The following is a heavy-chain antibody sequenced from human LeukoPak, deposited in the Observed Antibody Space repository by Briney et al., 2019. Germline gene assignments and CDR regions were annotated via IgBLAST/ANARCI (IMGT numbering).Heavy chain of an antibody. J-gene: IGHJ6*02. Sequence: TGGSLRLSCAASGFTFSSYSMNWVSQAPGKGLEWVSYISSSSSTIYYADSVKGRFTISRDNAKNSLYLQINSLRAEDTAVYYCARDLHDFWSGLFGMDVWGQGTTVTVSS. CDR1: GFTFSSYS. D-gene: IGHD3-3*01. CDR2: ISSSSSTI. CDR3: ARDLHDFWSGLFGMDV. V-gene: IGHV3-48*01.